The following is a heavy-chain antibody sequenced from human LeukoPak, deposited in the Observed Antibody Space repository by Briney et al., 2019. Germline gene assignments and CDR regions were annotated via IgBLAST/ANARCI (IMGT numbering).Heavy chain of an antibody. V-gene: IGHV1-58*01. D-gene: IGHD6-13*01. CDR1: GFTFTSSA. CDR2: IVVGSGNT. J-gene: IGHJ4*02. Sequence: GTSVKVSCKASGFTFTSSAVQWVRQARGQRLEWIGWIVVGSGNTNYAQKFQERVTITRDMSTSTAYMELSSLRSEDTAVYYCAVTARVAAAGYFDYWGQGTLVTVSS. CDR3: AVTARVAAAGYFDY.